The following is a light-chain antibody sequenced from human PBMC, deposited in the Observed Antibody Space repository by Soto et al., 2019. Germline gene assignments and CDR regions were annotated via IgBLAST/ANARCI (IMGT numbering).Light chain of an antibody. Sequence: QSVLTQPPSASGTPGQRVTISCSGSSSNIGSNYVYWYQQLPGTAPKLLIYNNSQRPSGVPDRFSGSKSGTSASLAISGLQSDIEADYYCAAWDDSLNGYVFGIGTKVTVL. CDR3: AAWDDSLNGYV. CDR1: SSNIGSNY. CDR2: NNS. V-gene: IGLV1-44*01. J-gene: IGLJ1*01.